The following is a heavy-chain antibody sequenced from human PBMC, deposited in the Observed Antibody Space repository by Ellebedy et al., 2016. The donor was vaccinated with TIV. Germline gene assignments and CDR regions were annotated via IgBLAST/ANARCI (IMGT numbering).Heavy chain of an antibody. CDR1: GFTFSSFA. V-gene: IGHV3-23*01. D-gene: IGHD3-22*01. Sequence: GESLKISCAASGFTFSSFAMHWVRQAPGKGLEWLSVISSDGSNTYHADSVKGRFTITRDNSKNTLNLQMNRLRTEDTAVYFCAKGSSSGFTYDRVGFEYWGQGALVTVSS. CDR3: AKGSSSGFTYDRVGFEY. J-gene: IGHJ4*02. CDR2: ISSDGSNT.